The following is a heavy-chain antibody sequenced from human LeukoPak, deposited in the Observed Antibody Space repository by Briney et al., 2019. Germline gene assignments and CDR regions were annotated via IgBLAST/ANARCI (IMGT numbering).Heavy chain of an antibody. J-gene: IGHJ6*02. Sequence: SETLSLTCAVYGGSFSGYYWSWIRQPPGKGLEWIGEINHSGSTNYNPSLKSRVTISVDTSKNQFSLKLSSVTAADTAVYYCARQRSIGYRSGGSCYSGPSYYYGMDVWGQGTTVTVSS. D-gene: IGHD2-15*01. CDR2: INHSGST. CDR3: ARQRSIGYRSGGSCYSGPSYYYGMDV. CDR1: GGSFSGYY. V-gene: IGHV4-34*01.